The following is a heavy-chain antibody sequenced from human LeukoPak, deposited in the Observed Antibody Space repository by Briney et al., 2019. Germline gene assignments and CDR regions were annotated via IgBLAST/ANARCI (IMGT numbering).Heavy chain of an antibody. V-gene: IGHV4-59*01. D-gene: IGHD2-2*01. CDR3: ARAYCSSTSCYVYFDY. CDR2: IYYSGGT. CDR1: GGSISSYY. J-gene: IGHJ4*02. Sequence: SETLSLTCTVSGGSISSYYWSWIRQPPGKGLEWIGYIYYSGGTNDNPSLKSRVTISVDTSTTQFSLKLSSVTAADTAVYYCARAYCSSTSCYVYFDYWGQGTLVTVSS.